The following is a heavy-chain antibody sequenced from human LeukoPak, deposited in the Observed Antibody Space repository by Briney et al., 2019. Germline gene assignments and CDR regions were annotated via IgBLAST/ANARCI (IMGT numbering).Heavy chain of an antibody. D-gene: IGHD4-17*01. CDR3: ARDRGRDYGEDAFDI. CDR1: GFTFSSYW. CDR2: IKQDGSEK. J-gene: IGHJ3*02. Sequence: GGSLRLSCAASGFTFSSYWMSWVRQAPGKGLEWVANIKQDGSEKYYVDSVKGRFTISRDNAKNSLYLQMNSLRAEDTAVYYCARDRGRDYGEDAFDIWGQGTMVTVSS. V-gene: IGHV3-7*01.